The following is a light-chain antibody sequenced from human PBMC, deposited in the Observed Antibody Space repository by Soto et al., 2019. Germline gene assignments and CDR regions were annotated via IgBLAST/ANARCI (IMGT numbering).Light chain of an antibody. CDR2: KVS. Sequence: DVVMTQSPLSLPVTLGQPASISCRSSQSLVYSDGNTYLNWFQQRPGQSPRRLIYKVSNRDSGVPERFGGSGSGTDFTLKISRVEAEDVGVYYCMQGTHWPTGHGWGTFGGGTKVEIK. CDR1: QSLVYSDGNTY. J-gene: IGKJ4*01. V-gene: IGKV2-30*01. CDR3: MQGTHWPTGHGWGT.